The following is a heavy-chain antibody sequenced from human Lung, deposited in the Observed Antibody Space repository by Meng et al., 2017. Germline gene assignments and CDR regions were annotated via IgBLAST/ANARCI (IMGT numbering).Heavy chain of an antibody. J-gene: IGHJ4*02. CDR1: GFTFINSA. V-gene: IGHV3-23*01. Sequence: GESLKISCSVSGFTFINSAMSWVRQAPGKGLEWVSGISIDGDRTYYVDSVKGRFTISRDNSKNKVYLQMNSLRGEDTAVYFCAKEEVPNDYWGQGTLVTVSS. CDR3: AKEEVPNDY. CDR2: ISIDGDRT. D-gene: IGHD1-1*01.